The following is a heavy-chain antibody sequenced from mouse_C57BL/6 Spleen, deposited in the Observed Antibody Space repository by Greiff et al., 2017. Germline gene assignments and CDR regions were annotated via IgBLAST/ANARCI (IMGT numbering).Heavy chain of an antibody. V-gene: IGHV3-6*01. CDR3: AREEAYYGSRGYFDY. D-gene: IGHD1-1*01. Sequence: EVKLQESGPGLVKPSQSLSLTCSVTGYSITSGYYWNWIRQFPGNKLEWMGYISYDGSNNYNPSLKNRISITRDTSKNQFFLKLNSVTTEDTATYYCAREEAYYGSRGYFDYWGQGTTLTVSS. CDR1: GYSITSGYY. CDR2: ISYDGSN. J-gene: IGHJ2*01.